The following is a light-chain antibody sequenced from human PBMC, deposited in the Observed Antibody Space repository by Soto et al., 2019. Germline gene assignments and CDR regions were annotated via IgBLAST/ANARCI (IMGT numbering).Light chain of an antibody. Sequence: EIVLTQSPGTVSLSPGERATLSCRASQSVSSRNLAWYRQKPGQAPSLLIFGASNRATGIPDRFSGSWSGTDFTLTISRLEPEDCAVYYCLRYGDAPPSYTCGQGTKLEIK. CDR2: GAS. CDR1: QSVSSRN. CDR3: LRYGDAPPSYT. V-gene: IGKV3-20*01. J-gene: IGKJ2*01.